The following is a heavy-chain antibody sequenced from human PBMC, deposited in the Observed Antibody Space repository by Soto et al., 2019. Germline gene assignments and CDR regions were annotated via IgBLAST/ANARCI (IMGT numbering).Heavy chain of an antibody. Sequence: ASVKVSCKASGYIFTSYYMHWVRQAPGQGLEWMGIINPSGGSTSYAQKFQGRVTMTRDTSTSTVYMELSSLRSEDTAVYYCARAKQLGGYYYYYMDVWGKGTTVTVSS. CDR3: ARAKQLGGYYYYYMDV. D-gene: IGHD6-6*01. V-gene: IGHV1-46*03. CDR1: GYIFTSYY. CDR2: INPSGGST. J-gene: IGHJ6*03.